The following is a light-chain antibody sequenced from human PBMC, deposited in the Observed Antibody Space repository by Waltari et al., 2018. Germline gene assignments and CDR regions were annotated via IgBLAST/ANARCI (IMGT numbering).Light chain of an antibody. Sequence: EIVLTQSPVTLSLSPGERATLSCRASQSISTYLAWYQQKPGQAPRLLIYDASNRATGIPARFSGSGSGTDFTLTISSLESEDFAVYYCQQRNSWPRTFGRGTKEEIK. CDR3: QQRNSWPRT. V-gene: IGKV3-11*01. CDR2: DAS. J-gene: IGKJ4*02. CDR1: QSISTY.